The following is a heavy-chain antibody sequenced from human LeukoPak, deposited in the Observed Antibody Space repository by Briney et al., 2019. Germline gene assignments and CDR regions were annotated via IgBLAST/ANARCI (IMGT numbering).Heavy chain of an antibody. V-gene: IGHV4-39*01. J-gene: IGHJ5*02. Sequence: SETLSLTCTVSGGSISSSSYYWGWIRQPPGKGPEWIGRIYYSGSTYYNPSLKSRVTISVDTSKNQFSLKLSSVTAADTAVYYCARHYDILTGLEGLSWFDPWGQGTLVTVSS. CDR2: IYYSGST. CDR3: ARHYDILTGLEGLSWFDP. D-gene: IGHD3-9*01. CDR1: GGSISSSSYY.